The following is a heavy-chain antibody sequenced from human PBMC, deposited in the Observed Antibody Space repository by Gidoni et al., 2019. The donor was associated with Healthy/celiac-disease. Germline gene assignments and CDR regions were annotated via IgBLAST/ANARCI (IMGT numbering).Heavy chain of an antibody. D-gene: IGHD5-18*01. V-gene: IGHV2-26*01. CDR1: VFSLSHSRMG. CDR2: IFSNDEK. CDR3: ARIPDGYSYGYVAFDI. J-gene: IGHJ3*02. Sequence: QVTLKESGPVLVKPTETLTLTCTVSVFSLSHSRMGVSWIRQPPGKALEWLAHIFSNDEKSYSTSLKSRLTISKDTSKSQVVLTMTNMDPVDTATYYCARIPDGYSYGYVAFDIWGQGTMVTVSS.